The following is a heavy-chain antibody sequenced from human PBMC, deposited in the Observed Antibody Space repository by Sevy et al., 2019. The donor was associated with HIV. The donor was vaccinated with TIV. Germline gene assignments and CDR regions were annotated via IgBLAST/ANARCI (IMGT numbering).Heavy chain of an antibody. CDR3: ARAVLEISTWRSDY. CDR2: ISSTSGYI. J-gene: IGHJ4*02. V-gene: IGHV3-21*01. CDR1: GFTFSSYR. D-gene: IGHD1-1*01. Sequence: GGSLRLSCVASGFTFSSYRMTWVRQAPGKGLEWVSCISSTSGYINYADSVKGRFTISRDNAKNLLYLQMDSLRVEDTAVYYCARAVLEISTWRSDYWGQGTLVSVSS.